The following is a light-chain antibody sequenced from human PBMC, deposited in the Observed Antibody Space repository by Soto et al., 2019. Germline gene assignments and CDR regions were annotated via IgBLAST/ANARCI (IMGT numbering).Light chain of an antibody. Sequence: IVWTQSKCTLSLSPAESAALSCSASQSVSVNSLAWYQQKGGQAPRLLIYAAATRATGVPDRFSGSGSGTDFALTISSLQSEDFGVYYCQQYNNWPLATFGGGTNVDIK. CDR3: QQYNNWPLAT. CDR2: AAA. CDR1: QSVSVN. J-gene: IGKJ4*01. V-gene: IGKV3D-15*01.